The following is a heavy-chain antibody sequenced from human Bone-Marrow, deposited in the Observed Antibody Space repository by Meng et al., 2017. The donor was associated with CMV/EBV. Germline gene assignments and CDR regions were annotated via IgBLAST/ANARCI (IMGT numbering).Heavy chain of an antibody. Sequence: SETLSLTCAVYGGSFSGYYWSWIRQPPGKGLEWIGEINHSGSTNYNPSLTSRVTISVDTSKNQFSLKLSSVTAADTAVYYCAVSSGWYGDAFDIWGQGTMVTVSS. D-gene: IGHD6-19*01. J-gene: IGHJ3*02. V-gene: IGHV4-34*01. CDR1: GGSFSGYY. CDR3: AVSSGWYGDAFDI. CDR2: INHSGST.